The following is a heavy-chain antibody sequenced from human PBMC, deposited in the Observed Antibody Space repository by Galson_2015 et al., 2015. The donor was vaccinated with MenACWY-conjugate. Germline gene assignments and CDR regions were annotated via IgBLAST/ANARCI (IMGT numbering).Heavy chain of an antibody. CDR2: IYYSGST. V-gene: IGHV4-59*01. J-gene: IGHJ4*02. CDR1: GGSISSYY. D-gene: IGHD5-12*01. CDR3: ARAGRIVATTPFDY. Sequence: SETLSLTCTVSGGSISSYYWSWIRQPPGKGLEWIGYIYYSGSTNYNPSLKSRVTISVDTSKNQFSLKLSSVTAADTAVYYCARAGRIVATTPFDYWGQGTLVTVSS.